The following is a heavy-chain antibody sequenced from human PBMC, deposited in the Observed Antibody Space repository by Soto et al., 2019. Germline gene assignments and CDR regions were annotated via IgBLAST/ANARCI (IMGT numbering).Heavy chain of an antibody. Sequence: EVQLVESGGGLIQPGGSLRLSCAVSGFTVSNNYMSWVRQAPGKGLEGVSVIYSGGYTAYGDSVKGRFTISRDNSKNTLYLKRKSRRAGAPAVFSGGGKRGGGGYWGQGTLVTVSS. CDR2: IYSGGYT. CDR1: GFTVSNNY. V-gene: IGHV3-53*01. CDR3: GGKRGGGGY. J-gene: IGHJ4*02. D-gene: IGHD3-10*01.